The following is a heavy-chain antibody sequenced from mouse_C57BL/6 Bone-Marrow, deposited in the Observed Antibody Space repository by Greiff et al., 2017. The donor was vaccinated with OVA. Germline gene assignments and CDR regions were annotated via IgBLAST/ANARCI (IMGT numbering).Heavy chain of an antibody. J-gene: IGHJ2*01. CDR3: ARSDGTDYFDY. Sequence: VKLQESGPELVKPGASVKISCKASGYAFSSSWMNWVKQRPGKGLEWIGRIYPGDGDTNYNGKFKGKATLTADKSSSTAYMQLSSLTSEDSAVYFCARSDGTDYFDYWGQGTTLTVSS. D-gene: IGHD4-1*01. CDR1: GYAFSSSW. V-gene: IGHV1-82*01. CDR2: IYPGDGDT.